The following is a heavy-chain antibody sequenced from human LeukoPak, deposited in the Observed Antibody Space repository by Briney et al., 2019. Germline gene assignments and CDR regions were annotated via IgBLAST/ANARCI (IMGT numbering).Heavy chain of an antibody. J-gene: IGHJ4*02. Sequence: GESLKISCKGSGYSFTSYWIGWVRQMPGKGLEWMGIIYPGDSDTRYSPSFQGQVTISADKSISTAYLQWSSLKASDTAMYYCARIRGYDFWSGYYTANSNFDYWGQGTLVTVSS. CDR3: ARIRGYDFWSGYYTANSNFDY. CDR2: IYPGDSDT. V-gene: IGHV5-51*01. CDR1: GYSFTSYW. D-gene: IGHD3-3*01.